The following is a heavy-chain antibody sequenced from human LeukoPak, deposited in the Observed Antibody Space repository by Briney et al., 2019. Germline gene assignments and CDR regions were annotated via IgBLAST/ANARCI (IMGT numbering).Heavy chain of an antibody. CDR2: INAGNGNT. D-gene: IGHD5-18*01. CDR3: ARGEDTAMVKDYFDY. V-gene: IGHV1-3*01. J-gene: IGHJ4*02. Sequence: EASVKVSCKASGYTFTSYAMHWVRLAPGQRLEWMGWINAGNGNTKYSQKFQGRVTITRDTSASTAYMELSSLRSEDTAVYYCARGEDTAMVKDYFDYWGQGTLVTVSS. CDR1: GYTFTSYA.